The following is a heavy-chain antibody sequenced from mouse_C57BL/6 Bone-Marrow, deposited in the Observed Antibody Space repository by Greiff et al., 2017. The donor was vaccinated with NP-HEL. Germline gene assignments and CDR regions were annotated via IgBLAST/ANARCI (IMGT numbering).Heavy chain of an antibody. D-gene: IGHD1-1*01. Sequence: SGPELVKPGASVKISCKASGYSFTDYNMNWVKQSNGKSLEWIGVINPNYGTTSYNQKFKGKATLTVDQSSSTAYMQLNCLTSEDSAVYYCARSHYYGSSPFAYWGQGTLVTVSA. CDR1: GYSFTDYN. V-gene: IGHV1-39*01. CDR2: INPNYGTT. J-gene: IGHJ3*01. CDR3: ARSHYYGSSPFAY.